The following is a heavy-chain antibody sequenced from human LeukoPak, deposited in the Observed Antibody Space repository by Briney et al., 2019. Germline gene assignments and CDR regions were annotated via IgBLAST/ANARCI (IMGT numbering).Heavy chain of an antibody. J-gene: IGHJ4*02. Sequence: GESLKISCKGSGYSFTNYWITWVRQMPGKGLEWMGRIDPSDSYTNYSPSFQGHVTISADRSISAAYLQWSSLKASDTAMYYCARLKYYGSGSYYFAYWGQGTLVTVSS. D-gene: IGHD3-10*01. V-gene: IGHV5-10-1*01. CDR3: ARLKYYGSGSYYFAY. CDR1: GYSFTNYW. CDR2: IDPSDSYT.